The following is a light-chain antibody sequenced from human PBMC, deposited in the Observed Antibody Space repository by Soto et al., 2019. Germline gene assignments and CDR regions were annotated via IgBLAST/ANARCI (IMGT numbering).Light chain of an antibody. Sequence: TVVTQSPSAFSLPPGERATLTYRASQYVSSSLAWYQQKPGQAPRLLIYDASNRATGIPARFSGSGSGTDFTLTSSSLEPADFAVYYCQQRSNWPPTFGQGTRLEI. J-gene: IGKJ5*01. V-gene: IGKV3-11*01. CDR2: DAS. CDR3: QQRSNWPPT. CDR1: QYVSSS.